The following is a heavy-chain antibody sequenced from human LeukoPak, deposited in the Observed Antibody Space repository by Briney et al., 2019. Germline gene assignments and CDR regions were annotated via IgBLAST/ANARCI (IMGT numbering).Heavy chain of an antibody. V-gene: IGHV1-18*04. Sequence: ASVKVSCKASGYTFTNYGISWVRQAPGQGLDWMSWISANNGETRYAQNFQGRVTMTTDTSTTTAYMELRSLRSDDTAVYYCARVPPSAHQLLSSDYWGQGTQVTVSS. CDR2: ISANNGET. CDR1: GYTFTNYG. CDR3: ARVPPSAHQLLSSDY. D-gene: IGHD2-2*01. J-gene: IGHJ4*02.